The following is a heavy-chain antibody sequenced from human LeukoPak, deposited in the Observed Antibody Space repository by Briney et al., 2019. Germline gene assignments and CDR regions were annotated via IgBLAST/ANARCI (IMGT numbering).Heavy chain of an antibody. CDR2: IYYSGTT. V-gene: IGHV4-39*07. D-gene: IGHD3-10*01. Sequence: SETLSLTCTVSGGSMSSGSYYWGWIRQPPGKGLEWIGNIYYSGTTYYNPSLKSRVTISVDKSKNHFSLKLSPVTAADTAVYYCAISYDSGSGNCFDYWGQGTLVTVSS. J-gene: IGHJ4*02. CDR1: GGSMSSGSYY. CDR3: AISYDSGSGNCFDY.